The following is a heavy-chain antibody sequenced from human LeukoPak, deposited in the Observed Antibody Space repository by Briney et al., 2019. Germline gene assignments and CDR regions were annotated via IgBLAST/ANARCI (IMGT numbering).Heavy chain of an antibody. CDR2: ISGSGGST. D-gene: IGHD3-22*01. CDR3: AKAGNYYDSSGSIVNDAFDI. V-gene: IGHV3-23*01. Sequence: GGSLRLSCAASGFTFSSYAMSWVRQAPGKGLEWVSSISGSGGSTYYADSVKGRFTISRDNSKNTLYLQMNSLRAEDTAVYYCAKAGNYYDSSGSIVNDAFDIWGQGTMVTVSS. CDR1: GFTFSSYA. J-gene: IGHJ3*02.